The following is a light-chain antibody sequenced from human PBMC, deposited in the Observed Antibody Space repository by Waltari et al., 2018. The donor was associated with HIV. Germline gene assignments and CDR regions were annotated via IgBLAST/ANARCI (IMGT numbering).Light chain of an antibody. CDR1: SSAVGGYNY. J-gene: IGLJ2*01. CDR3: SSYTSSSVV. CDR2: EVS. Sequence: QSALTQPASVSGSPGQSITISCTGTSSAVGGYNYVSWYQQHPGKAPTLIIYEVSNRPSGVSNRFSGSKSGNTASLTISGLQAEDEADYYCSSYTSSSVVFGGGTKLTVL. V-gene: IGLV2-14*01.